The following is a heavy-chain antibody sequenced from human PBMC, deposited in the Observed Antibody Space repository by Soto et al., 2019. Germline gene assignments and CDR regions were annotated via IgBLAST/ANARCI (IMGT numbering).Heavy chain of an antibody. Sequence: EVQLLESGGGLGQPGGSLRLSCAGSGFTFSRFAMSWVRQVPGKGLEWVSAISGSGQTTYYAASVKGQFTVSRDNSNSTLNLQMNSLRAEDTAVYYCAKGQGKPAIFGGVTLSWGQGTLVTVSS. CDR3: AKGQGKPAIFGGVTLS. J-gene: IGHJ5*02. CDR1: GFTFSRFA. CDR2: ISGSGQTT. D-gene: IGHD3-3*01. V-gene: IGHV3-23*01.